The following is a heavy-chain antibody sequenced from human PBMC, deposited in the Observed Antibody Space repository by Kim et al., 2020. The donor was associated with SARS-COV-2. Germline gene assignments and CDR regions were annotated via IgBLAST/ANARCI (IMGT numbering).Heavy chain of an antibody. CDR3: SRRPSGSSWYSGGDY. D-gene: IGHD6-13*01. V-gene: IGHV3-23*01. J-gene: IGHJ4*01. Sequence: GGSLRLSCAASGFTFSSYAMNWVRQAPGKGLEWVSVISNSGGTTYSADSVKGRFTISRDNSKNTLYLQMNSLRAEDTAVNYCSRRPSGSSWYSGGDYWG. CDR1: GFTFSSYA. CDR2: ISNSGGTT.